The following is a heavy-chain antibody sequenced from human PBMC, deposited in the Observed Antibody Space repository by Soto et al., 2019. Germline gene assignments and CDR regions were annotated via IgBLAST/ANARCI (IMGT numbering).Heavy chain of an antibody. CDR1: GFTFNSFA. J-gene: IGHJ3*02. D-gene: IGHD3-16*01. CDR3: AKDFLGVVPDAFDI. V-gene: IGHV3-23*01. Sequence: EMQLLESGGGLVQPGGSLRLSCAASGFTFNSFAMTWVRQAPGKGLEWVSGIRGSGDITSYANSVKGRFTISRDNSKNTLYLQMNSLRADDTALYYCAKDFLGVVPDAFDIWGQGTVVTVSS. CDR2: IRGSGDIT.